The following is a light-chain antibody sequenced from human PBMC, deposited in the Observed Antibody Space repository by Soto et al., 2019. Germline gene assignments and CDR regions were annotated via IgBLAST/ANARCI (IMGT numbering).Light chain of an antibody. Sequence: QSALAQPPSASGSPGQSVTISCTGTRSDVGRYNYVSWYQLHPSKVPKLLIYEVTKRPSGIPDRFSGSKSGNTASLTVSGLQDEDEADYYCSSFVGSNIFVFGSGTKVTVL. CDR3: SSFVGSNIFV. J-gene: IGLJ1*01. CDR2: EVT. V-gene: IGLV2-8*01. CDR1: RSDVGRYNY.